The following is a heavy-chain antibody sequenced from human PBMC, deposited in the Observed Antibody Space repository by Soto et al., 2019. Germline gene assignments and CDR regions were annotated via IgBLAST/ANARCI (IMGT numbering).Heavy chain of an antibody. CDR2: IYYSGST. J-gene: IGHJ5*02. V-gene: IGHV4-31*03. D-gene: IGHD3-10*01. CDR3: ARVRPLWFGELLVANWFDP. CDR1: GGSISSGGYY. Sequence: PSETLSLTCTVSGGSISSGGYYWSWIRQHPGKGMEWIGYIYYSGSTYYNPSLKSRVTISVDTSKNQFSLKLSSVTAADTAVYYCARVRPLWFGELLVANWFDPWGQGTLVTVSS.